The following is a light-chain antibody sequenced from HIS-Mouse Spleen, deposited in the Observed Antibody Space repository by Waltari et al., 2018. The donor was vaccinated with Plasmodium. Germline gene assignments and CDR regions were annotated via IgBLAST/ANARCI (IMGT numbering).Light chain of an antibody. CDR1: ALPKKY. J-gene: IGLJ3*02. CDR3: YSTDSSGNHRV. CDR2: EDS. Sequence: SYELTQPPSVSVSPGQTARITCSGDALPKKYAYWYQQKSGQAPVLVLYEDSKRPSGIPGEFAGSSSVKMATLTSSGAQVEDEADYYCYSTDSSGNHRVFGGGTKLTVL. V-gene: IGLV3-10*01.